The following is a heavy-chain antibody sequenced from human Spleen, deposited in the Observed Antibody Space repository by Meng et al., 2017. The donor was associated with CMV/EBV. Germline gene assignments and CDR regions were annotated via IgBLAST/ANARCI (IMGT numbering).Heavy chain of an antibody. J-gene: IGHJ4*02. CDR3: ARDSPGGYGYFDS. V-gene: IGHV4-30-4*01. D-gene: IGHD5-12*01. Sequence: QVQLQAPGPGLVKPSQTLSLTCTVSDGFTTSDDYYWSWIRQPPGKGLEWIGYIHYSGTTYYNPSLKSRIAISLDTSKNQFSLNLNSVTAADAAVYYCARDSPGGYGYFDSWGQGPLVTVSS. CDR2: IHYSGTT. CDR1: DGFTTSDDYY.